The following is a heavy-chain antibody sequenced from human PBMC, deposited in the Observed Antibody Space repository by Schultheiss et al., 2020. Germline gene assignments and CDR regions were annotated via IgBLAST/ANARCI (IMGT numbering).Heavy chain of an antibody. V-gene: IGHV4-34*01. CDR3: ARGPMKYYGSGSYLH. Sequence: SETLSLTCTVYGGSFSGYYWNWIRQPPGKGLEWIGYIYHSGSTYYNPSLKSRLTVSMDKSKNQFSLKLSSVTAADTAVYYCARGPMKYYGSGSYLHWGQGTLVTVSS. CDR2: IYHSGST. J-gene: IGHJ4*02. D-gene: IGHD3-10*01. CDR1: GGSFSGYY.